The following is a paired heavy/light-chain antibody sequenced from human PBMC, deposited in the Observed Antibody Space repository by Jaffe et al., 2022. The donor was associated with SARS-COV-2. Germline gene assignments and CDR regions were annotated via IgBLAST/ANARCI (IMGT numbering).Heavy chain of an antibody. D-gene: IGHD4-17*01. CDR3: ARGNEYGDNQTDY. CDR1: GYNFSGYW. V-gene: IGHV5-10-1*03. Sequence: EVQLVQSGAEVKKPGESLRVSCKGSGYNFSGYWISWVRQMPDRGLEWMGSIHPSGSSTRYSPSFQGHVTISVDKSLSTAYLQWSSLKASDTAMFYCARGNEYGDNQTDYWGQGTLVTVSS. J-gene: IGHJ4*02. CDR2: IHPSGSST.
Light chain of an antibody. J-gene: IGKJ4*01. Sequence: EIVLTQSPATLSLSPGERATLSCRASQSLSSFLAWYQQKPGQAPRLLIYDASNRAPGIPARFSASGSGTDFTLTISSLEPEDFGVYYCQQRSNWPLTFGGGTNVEIK. CDR3: QQRSNWPLT. CDR2: DAS. V-gene: IGKV3-11*01. CDR1: QSLSSF.